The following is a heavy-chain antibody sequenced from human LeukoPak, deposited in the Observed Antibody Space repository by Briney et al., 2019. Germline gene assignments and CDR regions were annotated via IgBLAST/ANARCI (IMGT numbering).Heavy chain of an antibody. V-gene: IGHV4-31*03. CDR2: VYYSGST. Sequence: SETLSLTCTVSGGSVSSGGYYWSWIRQHPGKALEWIGYVYYSGSTYYTPSLKSRVTISVDTSKNQFSLKLSSVTAADTAVYYCARDSAFRSFFDYWGQGTLVTVSS. CDR1: GGSVSSGGYY. CDR3: ARDSAFRSFFDY. J-gene: IGHJ4*02. D-gene: IGHD6-25*01.